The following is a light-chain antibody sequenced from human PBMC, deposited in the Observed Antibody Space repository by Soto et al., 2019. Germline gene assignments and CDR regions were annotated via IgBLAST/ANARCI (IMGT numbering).Light chain of an antibody. CDR1: QSVSSSY. V-gene: IGKV3-20*01. J-gene: IGKJ2*01. Sequence: EIVLTQSPGTLSLSPGERATLSCRASQSVSSSYLAWYQQKPGQAPRLLIYGPSSRATGIPDRFSGSGSGTDFTLTISRLEPEDFAVYYCQQYGSSPATFGQGTKLEIK. CDR3: QQYGSSPAT. CDR2: GPS.